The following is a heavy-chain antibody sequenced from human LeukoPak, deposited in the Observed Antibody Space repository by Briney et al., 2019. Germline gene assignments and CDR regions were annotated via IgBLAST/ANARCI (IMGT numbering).Heavy chain of an antibody. Sequence: GESPEISRKGPGYRYNYYSIGRVRQMPGKGLVWVGILYPGDSDTRYSPSFQGQVTISANKSISTAYLQWSSLKASDTAMYYCARGSRRDGYNFDYWGQGALVTVSS. CDR2: LYPGDSDT. D-gene: IGHD5-24*01. CDR1: GYRYNYYS. CDR3: ARGSRRDGYNFDY. V-gene: IGHV5-51*01. J-gene: IGHJ4*02.